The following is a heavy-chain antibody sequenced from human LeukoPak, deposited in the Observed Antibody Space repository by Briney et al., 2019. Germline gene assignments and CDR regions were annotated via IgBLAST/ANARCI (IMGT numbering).Heavy chain of an antibody. CDR1: GYSISSGYY. V-gene: IGHV4-38-2*02. CDR2: IYHSGST. CDR3: ARHLTITLGFDY. J-gene: IGHJ4*02. Sequence: SETLSLTXTVSGYSISSGYYWGWIRQPPGKGLEWIGSIYHSGSTYYNPSLKSRVTISVDTSKNQFSLKLSSVTAADTAVYYCARHLTITLGFDYWGQGTLVTVSS. D-gene: IGHD5-24*01.